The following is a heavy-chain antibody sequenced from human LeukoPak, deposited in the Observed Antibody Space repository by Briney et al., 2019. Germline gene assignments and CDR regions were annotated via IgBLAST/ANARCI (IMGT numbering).Heavy chain of an antibody. J-gene: IGHJ3*02. Sequence: PSQTLSLTCTVSGGSINSGNYYWTWIRQPPGKGLEWIGYVYNSGSTYYNPSLKSRVTISINTSKNQFSLKLSSVTAADTAVYYCARERGNLRGDAFDIWGQGTMVTVSS. D-gene: IGHD1-26*01. CDR1: GGSINSGNYY. V-gene: IGHV4-30-4*01. CDR2: VYNSGST. CDR3: ARERGNLRGDAFDI.